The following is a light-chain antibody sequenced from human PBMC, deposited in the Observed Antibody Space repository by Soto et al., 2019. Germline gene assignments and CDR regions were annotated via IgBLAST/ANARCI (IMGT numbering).Light chain of an antibody. CDR3: QRYGSSPRT. Sequence: EIVLTQSPGTLSLSPGERATLSCRASQSVTSSYLAWYHRKPGQAPRLLIYDASNRATGIPDRFSGSGSGTDFTLTISRLEPEDFAVYYCQRYGSSPRTFGQGTKVDIK. V-gene: IGKV3-20*01. J-gene: IGKJ1*01. CDR1: QSVTSSY. CDR2: DAS.